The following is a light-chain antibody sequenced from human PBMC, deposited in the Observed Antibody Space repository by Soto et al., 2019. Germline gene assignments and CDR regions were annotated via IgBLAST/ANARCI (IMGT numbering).Light chain of an antibody. CDR2: DAS. V-gene: IGKV3-20*01. CDR1: QSISQS. CDR3: QQYGGSPRT. J-gene: IGKJ1*01. Sequence: EIVLTQSPGTLSLSPGGRATLSCRASQSISQSLAWYQQRPGQSPRLLIYDASRRATGIPDRFTGSGFGTDFTLTISRLAPEDLAVYYCQQYGGSPRTFGQGTKVDIK.